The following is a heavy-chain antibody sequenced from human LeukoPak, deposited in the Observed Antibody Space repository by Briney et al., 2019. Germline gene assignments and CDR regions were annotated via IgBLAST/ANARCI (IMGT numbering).Heavy chain of an antibody. D-gene: IGHD3-3*02. CDR3: ANRAHFWSGPGG. CDR2: IKGDGSLK. V-gene: IGHV3-7*01. CDR1: DFTFSRYW. J-gene: IGHJ4*02. Sequence: GGSLRLSCAASDFTFSRYWMIWLRQAPGKGLEWVANIKGDGSLKYYLDSVKGRFTISRDNAKKSLYLQMNSLRAEDTAVYYCANRAHFWSGPGGWGQGTLVAVSS.